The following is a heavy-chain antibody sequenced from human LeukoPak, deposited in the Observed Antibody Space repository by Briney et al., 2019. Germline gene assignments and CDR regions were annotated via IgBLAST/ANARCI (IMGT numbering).Heavy chain of an antibody. J-gene: IGHJ4*02. V-gene: IGHV3-23*01. D-gene: IGHD6-19*01. Sequence: RTGGSLRLSCAASGFTFSSYAMSWVRQAPGKGLEWVSAISGSGGSTYYADSVKGRFTISRDNSKNTLYLQMNSLRAEDTAVYYCAKDRRGWPHYFDYWGQGTLVTVSS. CDR1: GFTFSSYA. CDR3: AKDRRGWPHYFDY. CDR2: ISGSGGST.